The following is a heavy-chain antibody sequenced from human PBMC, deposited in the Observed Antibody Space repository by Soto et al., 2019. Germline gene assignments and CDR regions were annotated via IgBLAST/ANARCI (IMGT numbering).Heavy chain of an antibody. D-gene: IGHD3-3*01. CDR2: IYSSGNT. Sequence: SETLSPTCSVSGGTISGYYWTWIRQPAGKGLEWIGRIYSSGNTKYNPSLQSRVTMSLDTSNNQFSLRLTSVTAADTAVYYCARGQRFSDWFDPWGQGTLVTVS. CDR3: ARGQRFSDWFDP. V-gene: IGHV4-4*07. J-gene: IGHJ5*02. CDR1: GGTISGYY.